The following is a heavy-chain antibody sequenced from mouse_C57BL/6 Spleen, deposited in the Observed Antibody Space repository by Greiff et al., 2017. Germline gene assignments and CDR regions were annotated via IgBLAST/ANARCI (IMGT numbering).Heavy chain of an antibody. CDR1: GFTFSNYW. J-gene: IGHJ2*01. V-gene: IGHV6-3*01. CDR2: IRLKADNYAT. Sequence: EVKLVESGGGLVQPGGSMKLSCVASGFTFSNYWMNWFRQSPEKGLEWVAQIRLKADNYATHYAEAVKGRFTISSDESKRSVYLQMNKLRAEDTGIYYWTGVLFDYWGQGTTVTVSS. CDR3: TGVLFDY.